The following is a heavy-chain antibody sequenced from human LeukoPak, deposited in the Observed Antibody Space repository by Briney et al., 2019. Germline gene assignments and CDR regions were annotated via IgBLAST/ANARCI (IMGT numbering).Heavy chain of an antibody. J-gene: IGHJ4*02. CDR3: ARGPYSSSWSEFDY. Sequence: PGGSLRLSCAASGFTFSSYSMNWVRQAPGKGLEWVSVISGTSSYMYYADSVKGRFTISRDNAKNSLYLQMNSLRAEDTAAYYCARGPYSSSWSEFDYWGQGTLVTVSS. V-gene: IGHV3-21*01. CDR2: ISGTSSYM. CDR1: GFTFSSYS. D-gene: IGHD6-13*01.